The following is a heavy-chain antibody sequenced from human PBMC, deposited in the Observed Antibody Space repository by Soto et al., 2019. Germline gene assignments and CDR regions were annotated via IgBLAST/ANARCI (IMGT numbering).Heavy chain of an antibody. J-gene: IGHJ4*02. D-gene: IGHD6-13*01. CDR3: ARHDGYTSTALLCY. CDR1: GYSFSNYW. CDR2: IDPTGSST. V-gene: IGHV5-10-1*03. Sequence: DVQLVQSGAELKKPGDSLRISCRGSGYSFSNYWISWVRQTPGKGLEWMGRIDPTGSSTYYSPSFKGHVTFSLDKSITTAYLQWTSLGASVTATYYCARHDGYTSTALLCYWGQGTLVTVSS.